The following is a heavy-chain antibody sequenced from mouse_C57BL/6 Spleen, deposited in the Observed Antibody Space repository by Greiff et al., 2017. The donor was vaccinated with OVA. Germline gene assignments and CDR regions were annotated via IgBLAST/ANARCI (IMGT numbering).Heavy chain of an antibody. CDR1: GFTFSDAW. D-gene: IGHD1-1*01. J-gene: IGHJ3*01. CDR3: TRAPITTLVPFAY. CDR2: IRNKANNHAT. V-gene: IGHV6-6*01. Sequence: EVKVVESGGGLVQPGGSMKLSCAASGFTFSDAWMDWVRQSPEKGLEWVAEIRNKANNHATYYAESVKGRFTISRDDSKSSVYLQMNSLRAEDTGIYYCTRAPITTLVPFAYWGQGTLVTVSA.